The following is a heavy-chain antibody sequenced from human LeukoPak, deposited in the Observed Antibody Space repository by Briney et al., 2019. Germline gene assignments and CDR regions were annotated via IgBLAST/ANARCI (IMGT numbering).Heavy chain of an antibody. CDR2: ISFVATTK. CDR3: AKDSSADDSSVYSYYFDY. D-gene: IGHD3-22*01. CDR1: GFTFSSYG. J-gene: IGHJ4*02. Sequence: GGSLRLSCAASGFTFSSYGMHWVRQAPGKGLEWVAVISFVATTKYYADSVKGRFTISRDNSKNTLYLQMNSLRAEDTAVYYCAKDSSADDSSVYSYYFDYWGQGALVTVSS. V-gene: IGHV3-30*18.